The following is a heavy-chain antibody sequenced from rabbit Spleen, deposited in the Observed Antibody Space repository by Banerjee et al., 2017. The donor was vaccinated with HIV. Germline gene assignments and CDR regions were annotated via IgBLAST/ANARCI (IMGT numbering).Heavy chain of an antibody. J-gene: IGHJ4*01. CDR2: IYAGSAGVT. D-gene: IGHD8-1*01. CDR1: GFSFSGGYW. CDR3: SRDRDGGTTYNSDYFDF. Sequence: QSLEESGGDLVKPGASLTLTCTASGFSFSGGYWISWVRQAPGKGLEWIACIYAGSAGVTHCASWAKGRFSISNTSSTAVTLQAARLTAADAAAYFCSRDRDGGTTYNSDYFDFWGPGTLVTVS. V-gene: IGHV1S40*01.